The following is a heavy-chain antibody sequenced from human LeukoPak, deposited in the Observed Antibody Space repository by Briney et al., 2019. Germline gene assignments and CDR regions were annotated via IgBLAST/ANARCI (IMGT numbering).Heavy chain of an antibody. CDR2: IYYSGST. D-gene: IGHD6-13*01. J-gene: IGHJ6*03. CDR3: AREIAVGGYYYYYYYMDV. V-gene: IGHV4-39*02. CDR1: GGSISSSSYY. Sequence: SETLSLTCTVSGGSISSSSYYWGWIRQPPGKGLEWIGSIYYSGSTYYNPSLKSRVTISVDTSKNLFSLKLSSVTAADTAVYYCAREIAVGGYYYYYYYMDVWGKGTTVTISS.